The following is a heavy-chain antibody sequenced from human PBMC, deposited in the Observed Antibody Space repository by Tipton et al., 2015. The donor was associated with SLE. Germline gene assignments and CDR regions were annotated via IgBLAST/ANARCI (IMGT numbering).Heavy chain of an antibody. CDR1: GGSISSGSYY. D-gene: IGHD2/OR15-2a*01. V-gene: IGHV4-61*02. CDR2: IYSSGST. Sequence: TLSLTCTVSGGSISSGSYYWSWIRQPAGKGLEWIGRIYSSGSTNENLSLKSRVTISIGTSKNQLSLILSSVTAADTAVYYCARGVAHFYDSGSFDIWGQGTLVTVSS. CDR3: ARGVAHFYDSGSFDI. J-gene: IGHJ3*02.